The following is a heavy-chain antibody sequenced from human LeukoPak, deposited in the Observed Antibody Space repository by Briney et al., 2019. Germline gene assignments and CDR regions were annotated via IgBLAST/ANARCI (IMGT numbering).Heavy chain of an antibody. J-gene: IGHJ4*02. D-gene: IGHD3-22*01. CDR1: GGSISSYY. CDR2: IYYSGST. CDR3: ARATSDSSGYLATIDY. Sequence: PSETLSLNCTVSGGSISSYYWSWIRQPPGKGQEWLGYIYYSGSTNYNPSLKSRVTISVDTSKNQFSLKLSSVTAADTAVYYCARATSDSSGYLATIDYWGQGTLVTVSS. V-gene: IGHV4-59*01.